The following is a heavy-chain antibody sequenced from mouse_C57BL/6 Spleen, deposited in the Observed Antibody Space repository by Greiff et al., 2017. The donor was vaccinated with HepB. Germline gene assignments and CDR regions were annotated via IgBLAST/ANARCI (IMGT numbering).Heavy chain of an antibody. D-gene: IGHD3-3*01. CDR2: IDPSDSYT. CDR1: GYTFTSYW. V-gene: IGHV1-50*01. CDR3: ASLGDYVDY. Sequence: QVQLQQPGAELVKPGASVKLSCKASGYTFTSYWMQWVKQRPGQGLEWIGEIDPSDSYTNYNQKFKGKATLTVDTSSSTAYMQLSSLTSEDSAVYYCASLGDYVDYWGQGTTLTVSS. J-gene: IGHJ2*01.